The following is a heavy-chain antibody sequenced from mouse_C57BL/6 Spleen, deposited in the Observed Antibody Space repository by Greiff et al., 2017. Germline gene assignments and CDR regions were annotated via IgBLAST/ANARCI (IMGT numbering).Heavy chain of an antibody. CDR3: ARKEAYYSNYYAMDY. V-gene: IGHV1-69*01. D-gene: IGHD2-5*01. CDR1: GYTFTSYW. CDR2: LDPSDSYP. Sequence: QVQLQQPGAELVMPGASVKLSCKASGYTFTSYWLHWVKQRPGQGLEWIGELDPSDSYPNYNQKFKGKSTLTVDKSSSTAYMQLSSLTSEDSAVYYCARKEAYYSNYYAMDYWGQGTSVTVSS. J-gene: IGHJ4*01.